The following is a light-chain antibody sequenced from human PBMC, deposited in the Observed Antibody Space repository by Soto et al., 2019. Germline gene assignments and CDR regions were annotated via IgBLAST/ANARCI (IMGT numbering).Light chain of an antibody. Sequence: QSVLTQPPSASGTPGQRVTISCSGSSSNIGSNYVYWYQQLPGTAPQLLIYRNNQRPSGVPDRFSGSKSGTSASLAISGLRSEDEADYYCAAWDDSLSGPGVFGGGTKVTVL. CDR3: AAWDDSLSGPGV. CDR2: RNN. CDR1: SSNIGSNY. J-gene: IGLJ3*02. V-gene: IGLV1-47*01.